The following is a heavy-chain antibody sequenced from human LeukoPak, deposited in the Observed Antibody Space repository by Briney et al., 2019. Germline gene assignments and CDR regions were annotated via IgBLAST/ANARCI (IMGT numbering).Heavy chain of an antibody. CDR2: ISGSGGST. Sequence: GGSLRLSCAASGFTFSSYAMSWVRQAPGKGLEWVSAISGSGGSTYYADSVKGRFTISRDNSKNTLYLQMNSLRAEDTAVYYCAGDDYDILGVIRQTLYYFDYWGQGTLVTVSS. CDR3: AGDDYDILGVIRQTLYYFDY. J-gene: IGHJ4*02. D-gene: IGHD3-9*01. CDR1: GFTFSSYA. V-gene: IGHV3-23*01.